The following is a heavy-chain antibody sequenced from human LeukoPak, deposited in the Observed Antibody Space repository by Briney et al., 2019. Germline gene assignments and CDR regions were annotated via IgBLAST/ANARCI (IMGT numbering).Heavy chain of an antibody. Sequence: PGGSLRLSCAASGFTFSSYAMSWVRQAPGKGLEWVSAISGSGGSTYYADSVKGRFTISRDNSKNTLYLQMNSLRAEDTAVYYCAKVKGYYCDGSGYYADYWGQGTLVTVSS. CDR3: AKVKGYYCDGSGYYADY. V-gene: IGHV3-23*01. CDR2: ISGSGGST. CDR1: GFTFSSYA. J-gene: IGHJ4*02. D-gene: IGHD3-22*01.